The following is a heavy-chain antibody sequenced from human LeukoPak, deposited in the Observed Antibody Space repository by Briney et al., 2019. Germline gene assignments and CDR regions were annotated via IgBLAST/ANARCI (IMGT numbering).Heavy chain of an antibody. CDR2: INTNTENP. CDR3: ARDPPSGNNYGVYFDY. J-gene: IGHJ4*02. CDR1: GYTFSGYA. D-gene: IGHD5-18*01. Sequence: ASVTVSCTASGYTFSGYALNWVRQAPGQGLEWMGWINTNTENPTYAQGFTGRFVFSLDTSVSTAYLQISSLKAEDTAVYYCARDPPSGNNYGVYFDYWGQGTLVTVSS. V-gene: IGHV7-4-1*02.